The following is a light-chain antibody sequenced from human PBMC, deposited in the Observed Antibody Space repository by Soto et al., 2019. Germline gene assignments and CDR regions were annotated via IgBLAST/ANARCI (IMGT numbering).Light chain of an antibody. CDR2: AAS. V-gene: IGKV1-39*01. Sequence: DIQMTQSPSSLSASVGDRVTITCRASQSITGYLNWYQQKPGKAPNLLISAASNLQSGVPSRFSGSGSGTDFTLTISSLQPEDFATYYCQQSYSTPFTFGPGTKVDIK. J-gene: IGKJ3*01. CDR3: QQSYSTPFT. CDR1: QSITGY.